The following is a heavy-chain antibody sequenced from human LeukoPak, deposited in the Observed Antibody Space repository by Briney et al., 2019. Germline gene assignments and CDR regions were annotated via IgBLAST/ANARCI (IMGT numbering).Heavy chain of an antibody. CDR2: ISDSGGST. D-gene: IGHD2-15*01. CDR1: GFPFSSYS. V-gene: IGHV3-64D*09. Sequence: PGGSLRLSCSASGFPFSSYSRHWVRQAPGKGLEYVSAISDSGGSTYYADSVKGRFTISRDNSKNTLYLQMSSLRAEDPAVYFCVRGYSFGPYGMDVWGQGTTVTVSS. J-gene: IGHJ6*02. CDR3: VRGYSFGPYGMDV.